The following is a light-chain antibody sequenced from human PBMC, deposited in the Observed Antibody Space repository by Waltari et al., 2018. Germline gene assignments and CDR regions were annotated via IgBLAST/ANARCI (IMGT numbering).Light chain of an antibody. CDR2: EES. J-gene: IGKJ4*02. V-gene: IGKV1-39*01. CDR1: QTISTY. CDR3: QQSYSNVEVT. Sequence: IKLTQSPSPLSASVGDRVTMSSRASQTISTYLHWYRQQPGKAPQPLIFEESFVPDGAPSGFSGRGSGTQFVLTINSLRPEDIGTYYCQQSYSNVEVTFGGGTRV.